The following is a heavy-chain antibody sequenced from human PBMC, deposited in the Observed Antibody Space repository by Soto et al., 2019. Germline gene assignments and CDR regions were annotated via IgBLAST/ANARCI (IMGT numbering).Heavy chain of an antibody. V-gene: IGHV3-74*01. J-gene: IGHJ6*03. CDR1: GFTFSSYW. CDR2: INSDGSST. D-gene: IGHD2-15*01. Sequence: GSLRLSCAASGFTFSSYWMHWVRQAPGKGLVWVSRINSDGSSTSYADSVKGRFTISRDNAKNTLYLQMNSLRAEDTAVYYCARDQVEYCSGGSCYSLAYYYMDVWGKGTTVTVSS. CDR3: ARDQVEYCSGGSCYSLAYYYMDV.